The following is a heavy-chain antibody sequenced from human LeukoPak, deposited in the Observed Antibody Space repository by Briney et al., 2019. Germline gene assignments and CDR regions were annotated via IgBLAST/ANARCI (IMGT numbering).Heavy chain of an antibody. CDR2: ISGSGGST. CDR1: GFTFSSYA. D-gene: IGHD3-9*01. J-gene: IGHJ4*02. V-gene: IGHV3-23*01. Sequence: GGSLRLSCAASGFTFSSYAMSWVRQAPGKGLEWVSAISGSGGSTYYADSVKGRFTISRDNSENTLYLQMNSLRAEDTAVYYCARDPRYDILTGYDLNYFDYWGQGTLVTVSS. CDR3: ARDPRYDILTGYDLNYFDY.